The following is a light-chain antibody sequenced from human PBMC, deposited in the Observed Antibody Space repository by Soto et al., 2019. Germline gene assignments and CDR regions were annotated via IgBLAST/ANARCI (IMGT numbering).Light chain of an antibody. Sequence: EIVMTQSPATLSVSPGERATLSCRASQSVSSNLAWYQQKPGQAPRLLIYGASTRATGIPARFSGSGSGTAFTLTISSLQSEDFAVYYCQQYNNWPPWTFGQGTXVKI. CDR1: QSVSSN. CDR2: GAS. V-gene: IGKV3-15*01. CDR3: QQYNNWPPWT. J-gene: IGKJ1*01.